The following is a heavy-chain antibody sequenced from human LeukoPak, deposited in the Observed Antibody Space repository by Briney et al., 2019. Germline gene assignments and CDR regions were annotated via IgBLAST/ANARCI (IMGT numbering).Heavy chain of an antibody. Sequence: PSETLSLTCTVSGGSISSYYWSWIRQPAGKGLEWIGRIYTSGSTNYNPSLKSRVTMSVDTSKNQFSLKLSSVTAADTAVYYCARGRFTYDSSGYYLDYWGQGTLVTVSS. CDR3: ARGRFTYDSSGYYLDY. J-gene: IGHJ4*02. CDR1: GGSISSYY. CDR2: IYTSGST. V-gene: IGHV4-4*07. D-gene: IGHD3-22*01.